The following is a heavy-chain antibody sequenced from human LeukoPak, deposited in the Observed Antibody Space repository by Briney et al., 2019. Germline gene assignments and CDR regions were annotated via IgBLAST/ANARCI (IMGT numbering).Heavy chain of an antibody. CDR2: ISAYNGNT. V-gene: IGHV1-18*04. J-gene: IGHJ4*02. Sequence: GASVKVSCKASGYTFTSYYMHWVRQAPGQGLEWMGWISAYNGNTNYAQKLQGRVTMTTDTSTSTAYMELRSLRSDDTAVYYCARDAYYGSGRYFDYWGQGTLVTVSS. CDR3: ARDAYYGSGRYFDY. CDR1: GYTFTSYY. D-gene: IGHD3-10*01.